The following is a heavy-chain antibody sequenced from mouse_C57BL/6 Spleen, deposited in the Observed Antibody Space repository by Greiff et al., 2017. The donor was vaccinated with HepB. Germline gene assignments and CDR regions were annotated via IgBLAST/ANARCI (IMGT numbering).Heavy chain of an antibody. D-gene: IGHD2-4*01. V-gene: IGHV5-17*01. J-gene: IGHJ1*03. Sequence: EVQLQESGGGLVKPGGSLKLSCAASGFTFSDYGMHWVRQAPEKGLEWVAYISSGSSTIYYADTVKGRFTISRDNAKNTLFLQMTSLRSEDTAMYYCARGGYDYDDWYFDVWGTGTTVTVSS. CDR2: ISSGSSTI. CDR1: GFTFSDYG. CDR3: ARGGYDYDDWYFDV.